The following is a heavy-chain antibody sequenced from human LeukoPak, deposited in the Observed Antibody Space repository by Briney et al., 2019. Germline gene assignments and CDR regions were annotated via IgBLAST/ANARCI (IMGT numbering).Heavy chain of an antibody. Sequence: SETLSLTCAVYGGSFSGYYWSWIRQPPGKGLEWNGEINHSGSTNYNPSLKSRVTISVDTSKNQFSLKLSSVTAADTAVYYCARGGFPVATTGTTYFKFDYWGQGTLVTVSS. CDR1: GGSFSGYY. CDR3: ARGGFPVATTGTTYFKFDY. D-gene: IGHD1-7*01. J-gene: IGHJ4*02. V-gene: IGHV4-34*01. CDR2: INHSGST.